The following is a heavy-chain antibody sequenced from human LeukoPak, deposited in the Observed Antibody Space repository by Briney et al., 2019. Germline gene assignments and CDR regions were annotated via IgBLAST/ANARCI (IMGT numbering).Heavy chain of an antibody. V-gene: IGHV3-43D*03. Sequence: PGGSLRLSCAASGFTFDDYAVHWVRQAPGKGLEWVSLISWDGDNTYYADSVKGRFTISRDNSKNSLYLQMNSLRAEDTALYYCAKDSGSGSYYPTHWFDPWGQGTLVTVSS. D-gene: IGHD3-10*01. CDR2: ISWDGDNT. CDR3: AKDSGSGSYYPTHWFDP. CDR1: GFTFDDYA. J-gene: IGHJ5*02.